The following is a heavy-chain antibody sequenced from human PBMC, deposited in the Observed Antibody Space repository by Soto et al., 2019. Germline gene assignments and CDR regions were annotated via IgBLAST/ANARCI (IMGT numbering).Heavy chain of an antibody. CDR2: ISAAGRST. Sequence: GGSLRLSCAASGFTFSIYAMNWVRQAPGKGLEWVSTISAAGRSTMYADSVKGRFSVSRDNSKNTLFLQMDGLRAEDTALYYCAKDIRFLDYWGQGTLVTVSS. J-gene: IGHJ4*02. D-gene: IGHD3-3*01. CDR1: GFTFSIYA. V-gene: IGHV3-23*01. CDR3: AKDIRFLDY.